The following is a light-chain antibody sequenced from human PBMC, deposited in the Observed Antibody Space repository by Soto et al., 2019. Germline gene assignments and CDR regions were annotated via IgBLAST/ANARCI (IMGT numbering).Light chain of an antibody. V-gene: IGLV2-8*01. CDR2: AVD. Sequence: QSALTQPPSASGSPGQSVTISCTGTSCDVGAYNYVSWYQQHPGKAPKLMIYAVDKRPSGVPDRFSGSKSGNTASLTVTGLQAEDEADYYCSSYAGDHCLYVFGSGTKLTVL. J-gene: IGLJ1*01. CDR1: SCDVGAYNY. CDR3: SSYAGDHCLYV.